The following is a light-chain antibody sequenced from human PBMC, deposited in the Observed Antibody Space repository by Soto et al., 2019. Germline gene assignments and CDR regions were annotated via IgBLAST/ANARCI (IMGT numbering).Light chain of an antibody. CDR2: DVS. Sequence: QSALTQPASVSGSPGQSITISCTGTSSDVGGYNYVSWYQHHPGKAPKLIIYDVSNRPSGVSNRLSGSKSGNTASLTISGLQPEDEADYYCSSYTTSNTRQIVFGTGTRSPS. V-gene: IGLV2-14*03. CDR1: SSDVGGYNY. CDR3: SSYTTSNTRQIV. J-gene: IGLJ1*01.